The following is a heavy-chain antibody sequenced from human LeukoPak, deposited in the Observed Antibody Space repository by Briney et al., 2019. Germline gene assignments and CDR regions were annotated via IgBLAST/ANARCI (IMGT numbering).Heavy chain of an antibody. J-gene: IGHJ4*02. V-gene: IGHV4-31*03. CDR3: AREALLLAYCGGDCSYFDY. CDR1: GGSISSGGYY. CDR2: IYYSGGT. D-gene: IGHD2-21*02. Sequence: SETLSLTCTVSGGSISSGGYYWSWIRQHPGKGLEWIGYIYYSGGTYYNPSLKSRVTISVDTSKNQFSLKLSSVTAADTAVYYCAREALLLAYCGGDCSYFDYWGQGTLVTVSS.